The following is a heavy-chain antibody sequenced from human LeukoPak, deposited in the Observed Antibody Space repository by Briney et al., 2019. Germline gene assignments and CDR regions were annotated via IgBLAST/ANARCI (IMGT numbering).Heavy chain of an antibody. Sequence: GGSLRLSCAASGFTFSSYSMNWVRQAPGKGLEWVSSISSSSSYIYYADSVKGRFTISRDNAKNSLYLQMNSLRAEDTAVYYCARAYDSSGYYNRGGDFDYWGQGTLVTVSS. CDR2: ISSSSSYI. D-gene: IGHD3-22*01. V-gene: IGHV3-21*01. CDR1: GFTFSSYS. J-gene: IGHJ4*02. CDR3: ARAYDSSGYYNRGGDFDY.